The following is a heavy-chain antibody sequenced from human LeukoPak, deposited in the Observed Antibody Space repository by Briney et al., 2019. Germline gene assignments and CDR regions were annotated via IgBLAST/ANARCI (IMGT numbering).Heavy chain of an antibody. J-gene: IGHJ4*02. Sequence: GGSLRLSCAASEFTFSAYWMHWVRQVPGEGLVWVSRIIPEGSDSDYADSVKGRFTISRDNAKNTLYLQMDSLRAEDSAVYFCARSFVSGSGTYDYWGQGTLVTVSS. CDR3: ARSFVSGSGTYDY. D-gene: IGHD3-10*01. CDR1: EFTFSAYW. CDR2: IIPEGSDS. V-gene: IGHV3-74*01.